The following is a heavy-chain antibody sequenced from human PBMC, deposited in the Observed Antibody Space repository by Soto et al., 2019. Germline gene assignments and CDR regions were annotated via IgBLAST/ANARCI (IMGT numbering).Heavy chain of an antibody. CDR2: IIPIFGTA. V-gene: IGHV1-69*01. CDR1: GGTFSSYA. Sequence: SVKASSKASGGTFSSYAISWVRQAPGQGLEWMGGIIPIFGTANYAQKFQGRVTITADESTSTAYMELSSLRSEDTAVYYCARVNQERRDITIFDYWGHGTLVTVSS. CDR3: ARVNQERRDITIFDY. J-gene: IGHJ4*01. D-gene: IGHD3-9*01.